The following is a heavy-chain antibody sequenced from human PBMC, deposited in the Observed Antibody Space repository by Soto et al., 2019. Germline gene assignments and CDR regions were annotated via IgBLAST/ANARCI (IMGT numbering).Heavy chain of an antibody. CDR3: ARGGITIFGVARPPYGMDV. D-gene: IGHD3-3*01. Sequence: GGSLRLSCAASGFTFSSYSMNWVRQAPGKGLEWVSSISSSSSYIYYADSVKGRFTISRDNAKNSLYLQMNSLRAEDTAVYYFARGGITIFGVARPPYGMDVWGQGTTVTVSS. CDR1: GFTFSSYS. J-gene: IGHJ6*02. CDR2: ISSSSSYI. V-gene: IGHV3-21*01.